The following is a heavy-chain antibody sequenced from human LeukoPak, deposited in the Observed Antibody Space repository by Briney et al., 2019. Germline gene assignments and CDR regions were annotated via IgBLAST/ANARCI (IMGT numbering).Heavy chain of an antibody. J-gene: IGHJ4*02. CDR2: ISYDGSNK. Sequence: PGGSLRLSCAASGFTFSSYAMHWVRQAPGKGLEWVAVISYDGSNKYYADSVKGRFTISRDNSKNTLYLQMNSLRAEDTAVYYCAKLALQGNNYFDYWGQETLVTASS. CDR3: AKLALQGNNYFDY. CDR1: GFTFSSYA. V-gene: IGHV3-30-3*02.